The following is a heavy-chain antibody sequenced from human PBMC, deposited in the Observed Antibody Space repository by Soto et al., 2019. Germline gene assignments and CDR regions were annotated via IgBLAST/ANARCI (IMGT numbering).Heavy chain of an antibody. CDR3: AKDRAARDSSGYYYYNY. CDR2: ISGSGGST. V-gene: IGHV3-23*01. Sequence: EVQLLESGGGLVQPGGSLRLSCAASGFTFSSYAMSWVRQAPGKGLEWVSAISGSGGSTYYADSVKGRFTISRDNSKNTLYLQLNRLRAEDTAVYYCAKDRAARDSSGYYYYNYWGQGTLVTVSS. D-gene: IGHD3-22*01. J-gene: IGHJ4*02. CDR1: GFTFSSYA.